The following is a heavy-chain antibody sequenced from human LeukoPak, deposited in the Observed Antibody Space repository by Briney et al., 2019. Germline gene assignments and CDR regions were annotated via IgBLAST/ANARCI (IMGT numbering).Heavy chain of an antibody. CDR1: GFTFNNYA. CDR2: ILGSGRSA. Sequence: PGASLRLSCAASGFTFNNYAMSWVRQAPGKGLEWVSAILGSGRSAYYADSVKGRFTTSRDNSKNSLFLQMNSLRVEDTALYYCSKWGDYDALTGYYDSDFWGQGTLVTVSA. J-gene: IGHJ4*02. CDR3: SKWGDYDALTGYYDSDF. D-gene: IGHD3-9*01. V-gene: IGHV3-23*01.